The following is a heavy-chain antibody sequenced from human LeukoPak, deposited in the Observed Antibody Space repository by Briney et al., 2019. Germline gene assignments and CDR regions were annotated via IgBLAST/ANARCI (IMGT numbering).Heavy chain of an antibody. Sequence: GGSLRLSCAASGFTFSSYDMHWVRQATGNGLEWVSAIGTAGDTYYPGSVKGRFTISRENAKNSLYLQMNSLRAGDTAVYYCARQEPSSGYWGDAFDIWGQGTMVTISS. J-gene: IGHJ3*02. CDR3: ARQEPSSGYWGDAFDI. CDR2: IGTAGDT. CDR1: GFTFSSYD. V-gene: IGHV3-13*04. D-gene: IGHD3-22*01.